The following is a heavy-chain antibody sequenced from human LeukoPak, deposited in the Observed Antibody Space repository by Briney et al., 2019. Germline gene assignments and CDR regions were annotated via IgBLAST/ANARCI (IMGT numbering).Heavy chain of an antibody. V-gene: IGHV3-64*04. Sequence: GGSLRLSCSASGFTFSSYAMHWVRQAPGKGLEYVSAISSNGGSTYYADSVKGRFTISRDNSKNILYLQMNSLRAEDTAVYYCARVRGDDKYSSGWYLDYWGQGTLVTVSS. CDR3: ARVRGDDKYSSGWYLDY. J-gene: IGHJ4*02. D-gene: IGHD6-19*01. CDR1: GFTFSSYA. CDR2: ISSNGGST.